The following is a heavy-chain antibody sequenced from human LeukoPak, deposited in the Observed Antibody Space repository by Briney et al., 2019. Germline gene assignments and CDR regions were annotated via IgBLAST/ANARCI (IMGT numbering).Heavy chain of an antibody. CDR1: GYTFTSYY. V-gene: IGHV1-46*01. D-gene: IGHD6-6*01. CDR2: INPSGGST. Sequence: ASVKVSCKASGYTFTSYYMHWVRQAPGQGLEWMGIINPSGGSTSYAQKFQGRVTITADKSTSTAYMELSSLRSEDTAVYYCASHEYSSSSYFDYWGQGTMVTVSS. J-gene: IGHJ4*03. CDR3: ASHEYSSSSYFDY.